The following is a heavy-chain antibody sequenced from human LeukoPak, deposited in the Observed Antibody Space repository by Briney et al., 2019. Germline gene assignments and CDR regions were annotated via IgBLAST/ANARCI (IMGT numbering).Heavy chain of an antibody. D-gene: IGHD5-18*01. CDR3: APRGDIEHSYVYGKWFDP. Sequence: SETLSLTCAAYGGSFSAYYWTWIRQPPGKGLEWIGEINHSGSSNYNSSLRSRVTISVDTSYKQFSLRLSSVTAADTAVYYCAPRGDIEHSYVYGKWFDPWGQGTRVTVSS. CDR2: INHSGSS. V-gene: IGHV4-34*01. CDR1: GGSFSAYY. J-gene: IGHJ5*02.